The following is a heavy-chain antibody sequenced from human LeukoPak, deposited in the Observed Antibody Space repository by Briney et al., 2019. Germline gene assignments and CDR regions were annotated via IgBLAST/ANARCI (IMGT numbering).Heavy chain of an antibody. V-gene: IGHV4-59*01. CDR1: GASIGTYY. Sequence: PSETLSLTCTVSGASIGTYYWSWVRQPPGKGLEWIGYIYYGGNTNYNPSLKSRVTISVDTSKNQLSLRLNSVTAADTAVYYCARVQGMSGYFLIDFWGQGTLVTVSS. CDR3: ARVQGMSGYFLIDF. D-gene: IGHD3-3*01. J-gene: IGHJ4*02. CDR2: IYYGGNT.